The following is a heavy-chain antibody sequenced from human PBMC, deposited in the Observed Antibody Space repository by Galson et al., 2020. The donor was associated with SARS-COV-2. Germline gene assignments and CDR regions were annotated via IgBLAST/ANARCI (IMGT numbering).Heavy chain of an antibody. Sequence: DTRYSPSFQGQVTISADKSISTAYLQWSSLKASDTAMYYCARHETSGSGFNLYYFDYWGQGTLVTVSS. D-gene: IGHD3-22*01. V-gene: IGHV5-51*01. CDR2: DT. CDR3: ARHETSGSGFNLYYFDY. J-gene: IGHJ4*02.